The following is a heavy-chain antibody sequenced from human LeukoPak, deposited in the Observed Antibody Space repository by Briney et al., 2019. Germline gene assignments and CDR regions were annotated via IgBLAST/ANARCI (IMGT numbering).Heavy chain of an antibody. CDR2: ISSSSSTI. CDR3: AREQGELRLGFDY. J-gene: IGHJ4*02. CDR1: GFTFSNYS. D-gene: IGHD1-26*01. V-gene: IGHV3-48*04. Sequence: GGSLRLSCAASGFTFSNYSMNWVRQAPGKGLEWVSYISSSSSTIYYADSVKGRFTISRDNAKNSLYLQMNSLRAEDTAVYYCAREQGELRLGFDYWGQGTLVTVSS.